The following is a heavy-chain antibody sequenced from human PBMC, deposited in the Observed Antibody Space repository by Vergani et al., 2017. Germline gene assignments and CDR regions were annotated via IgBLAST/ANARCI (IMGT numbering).Heavy chain of an antibody. CDR2: IYYSGST. J-gene: IGHJ3*02. Sequence: QLQLQESGPGLVKPSETLSLTCTVSGGSISSSSYYWGWIRQPPGKGLAWIGSIYYSGSTYYNPSLKSRVTISVDTSKNQFSLKMSSVTAADTAVYYCASRVLLWFEELKGWEDAFDIWGQGTMVTVSS. CDR3: ASRVLLWFEELKGWEDAFDI. D-gene: IGHD3-10*01. CDR1: GGSISSSSYY. V-gene: IGHV4-39*01.